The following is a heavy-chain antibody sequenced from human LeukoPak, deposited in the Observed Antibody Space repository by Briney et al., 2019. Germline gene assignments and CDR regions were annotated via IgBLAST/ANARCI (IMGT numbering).Heavy chain of an antibody. Sequence: PGRSLRLSCLASGFTFSNYGIHWVRLAPGKGLEWVAVISNDGSKKFYGDSVKGRFTISRDNAKNTLYLQMNTLRVEDTAVYYCTRDLMDYDVSTGLHHYYMDVWGQGTTVTVSS. CDR1: GFTFSNYG. D-gene: IGHD3-9*01. V-gene: IGHV3-30*03. J-gene: IGHJ6*02. CDR2: ISNDGSKK. CDR3: TRDLMDYDVSTGLHHYYMDV.